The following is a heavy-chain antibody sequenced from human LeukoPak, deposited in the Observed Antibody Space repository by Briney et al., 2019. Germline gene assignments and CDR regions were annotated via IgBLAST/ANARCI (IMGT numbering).Heavy chain of an antibody. CDR2: ISSSSSYI. D-gene: IGHD1-14*01. Sequence: GGSLRLSCAASGFTFSSYSMNWVRQAPGKGLEWVSSISSSSSYIYYADSVKGRFTISRDNAKNSLYLQMNSLRAEDTAVYYCARIGNYYYYMDVWGQGTLVTVSS. CDR3: ARIGNYYYYMDV. V-gene: IGHV3-21*01. CDR1: GFTFSSYS. J-gene: IGHJ6*03.